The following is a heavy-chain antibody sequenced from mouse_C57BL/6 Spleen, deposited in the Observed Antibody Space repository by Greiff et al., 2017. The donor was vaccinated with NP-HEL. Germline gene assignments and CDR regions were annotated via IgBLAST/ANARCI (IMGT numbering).Heavy chain of an antibody. CDR3: ARSAYGNYDYAMDY. D-gene: IGHD2-1*01. CDR1: GYTFTSYW. Sequence: QVHVKQPGAELVKPGASVKLSCKASGYTFTSYWMHWVKQRPGRGLEWIGRIDPNSGGTKYNEKFKSKATLTVDKPSSTAYMQLSSLTSEDSAVYYCARSAYGNYDYAMDYWGQGTSVTVSS. CDR2: IDPNSGGT. V-gene: IGHV1-72*01. J-gene: IGHJ4*01.